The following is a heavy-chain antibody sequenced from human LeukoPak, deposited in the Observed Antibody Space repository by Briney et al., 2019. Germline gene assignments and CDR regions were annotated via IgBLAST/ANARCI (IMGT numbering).Heavy chain of an antibody. CDR2: ISGSGGST. V-gene: IGHV3-23*01. D-gene: IGHD2-2*01. Sequence: GGSLRLSCAAFGFTFSSYAMSWVRQAPGKGLEWVSAISGSGGSTYYADSVKGWFTISRDNSKNTLYLQMNSLRAEDTAVYYCAKLSRAYYGMDVWGQGTTVTVSS. CDR3: AKLSRAYYGMDV. CDR1: GFTFSSYA. J-gene: IGHJ6*02.